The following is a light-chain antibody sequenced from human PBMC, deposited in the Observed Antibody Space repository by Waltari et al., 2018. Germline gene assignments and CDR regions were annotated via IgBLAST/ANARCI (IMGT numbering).Light chain of an antibody. CDR2: YDS. CDR1: DSGSKS. V-gene: IGLV3-21*04. J-gene: IGLJ7*01. CDR3: QVWASSTDHHAV. Sequence: SYVLTQPPSVSVAPGQTARITCGGNDSGSKSGHWYQKKTGQAPVLVIFYDSDRPSGIPERFSGSNSGNTATLSISRVEAGDEAGYYCQVWASSTDHHAVFGGGTQLTVL.